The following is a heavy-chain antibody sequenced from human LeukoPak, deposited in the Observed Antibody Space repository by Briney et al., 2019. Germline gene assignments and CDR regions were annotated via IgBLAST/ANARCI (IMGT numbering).Heavy chain of an antibody. V-gene: IGHV1-18*01. CDR1: GYTCTSYG. J-gene: IGHJ4*02. Sequence: ASVKVSCKASGYTCTSYGISWVRQAPGQGLEWMGWISAYNGNTNYAQKLQGRVTMTTDTSTSTAYMELRSLRSDDTAVYYCARAGITMVRGVIPLDYWGQGTLVTVSS. D-gene: IGHD3-10*01. CDR2: ISAYNGNT. CDR3: ARAGITMVRGVIPLDY.